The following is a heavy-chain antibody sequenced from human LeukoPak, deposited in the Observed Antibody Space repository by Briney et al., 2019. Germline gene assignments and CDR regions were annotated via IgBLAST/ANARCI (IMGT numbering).Heavy chain of an antibody. D-gene: IGHD1-26*01. J-gene: IGHJ4*02. CDR1: GGSFSDYY. CDR2: IYTSGST. Sequence: SETLSLTCVVYGGSFSDYYWSWIRQPAGKGLEWIGRIYTSGSTNYNPSLKSRVTMSVDTSKNQFSLKLSSVTAADTAVYYCARSPGGATLDYWGQGTLVTVSS. V-gene: IGHV4-59*10. CDR3: ARSPGGATLDY.